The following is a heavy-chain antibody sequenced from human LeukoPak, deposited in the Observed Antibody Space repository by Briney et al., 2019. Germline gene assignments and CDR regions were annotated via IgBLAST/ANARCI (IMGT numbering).Heavy chain of an antibody. V-gene: IGHV4-39*07. CDR1: GGSITSSSHH. Sequence: PSEILSLTCTVSGGSITSSSHHWGWLRQPPGKGLEWIGSIYYSGTTYKPSLRSRVTISVDTSKNQFYLRLTSVTAADTAVYYCARGAGSGSSYRVYNWFDPWGQGTQVTVSS. CDR2: IYYSGTT. J-gene: IGHJ5*02. D-gene: IGHD3-10*01. CDR3: ARGAGSGSSYRVYNWFDP.